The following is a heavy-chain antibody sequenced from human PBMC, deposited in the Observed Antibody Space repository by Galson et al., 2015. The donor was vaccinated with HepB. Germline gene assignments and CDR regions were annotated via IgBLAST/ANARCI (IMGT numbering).Heavy chain of an antibody. D-gene: IGHD3-9*01. Sequence: QVQLQESGPGLVKPSETLSLTCTVSGGSISSYYWSWIRQPPGKGLEWIGYIYYSGSTNYNPSLKSRVTISVDTSKNQFPLKLSSVTAADTAVYYCARLDKSYYYYYYMDVWGKGTTVTVSS. CDR3: ARLDKSYYYYYYMDV. V-gene: IGHV4-59*08. CDR2: IYYSGST. CDR1: GGSISSYY. J-gene: IGHJ6*03.